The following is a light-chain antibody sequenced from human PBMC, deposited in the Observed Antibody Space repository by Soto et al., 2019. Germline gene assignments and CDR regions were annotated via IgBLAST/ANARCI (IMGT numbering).Light chain of an antibody. J-gene: IGLJ2*01. V-gene: IGLV6-57*04. CDR1: SGSIANNY. Sequence: NFMLTQPHSVSESPGKTLSISCTRSSGSIANNYVQWYQQRPVSATTTVIYENNQRLSGVPDRFSGYTDGSSNSASLTISGLQTEDVADYYCQSYDSDFVVFGGGTKLTV. CDR3: QSYDSDFVV. CDR2: ENN.